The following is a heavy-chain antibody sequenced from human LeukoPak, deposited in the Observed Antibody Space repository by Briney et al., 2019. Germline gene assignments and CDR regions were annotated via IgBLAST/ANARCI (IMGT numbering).Heavy chain of an antibody. Sequence: QPGGSLRLSCAASGFTFSSYAMHWVRQAPGKGLEWVAVISYDGSNKYYADSVKGRFTISRDNSKNTLYLQMNSLRAEDTAVYYCAKDGVSSSSWYRYYYYYYMDVWGKGTTVTISS. CDR1: GFTFSSYA. CDR2: ISYDGSNK. D-gene: IGHD6-13*01. V-gene: IGHV3-30*04. CDR3: AKDGVSSSSWYRYYYYYYMDV. J-gene: IGHJ6*03.